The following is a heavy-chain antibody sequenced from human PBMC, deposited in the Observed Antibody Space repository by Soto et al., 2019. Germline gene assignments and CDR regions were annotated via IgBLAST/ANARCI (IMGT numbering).Heavy chain of an antibody. J-gene: IGHJ5*02. CDR3: ARRRLWSGYYDPNWFDP. Sequence: ASVKVACGGAGCRVSRSAVEGVGQATGQGLEWMGWINPNSGGTNYAQKFQGWVTMTRDTSISTAYMELSRLRSDDTAVYYCARRRLWSGYYDPNWFDPWGQGTLVTVSS. D-gene: IGHD3-3*01. CDR2: INPNSGGT. CDR1: GCRVSRSA. V-gene: IGHV1-2*04.